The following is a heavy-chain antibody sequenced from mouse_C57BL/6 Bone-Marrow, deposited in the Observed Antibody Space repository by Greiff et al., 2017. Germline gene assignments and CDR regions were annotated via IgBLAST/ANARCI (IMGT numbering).Heavy chain of an antibody. J-gene: IGHJ4*01. CDR2: ISNGGGST. V-gene: IGHV5-12*01. CDR3: ARRGYDGYYDYAVDY. D-gene: IGHD2-3*01. Sequence: EVKLVESGGGLVQPGGSLKLSCAASGFTFSDYYMYWVRQTPEKRLEWVAYISNGGGSTYYPDTVKGRFTISRDNAKNTLYLQMSRLKSEDTAMYYCARRGYDGYYDYAVDYWGQGTSVTVSS. CDR1: GFTFSDYY.